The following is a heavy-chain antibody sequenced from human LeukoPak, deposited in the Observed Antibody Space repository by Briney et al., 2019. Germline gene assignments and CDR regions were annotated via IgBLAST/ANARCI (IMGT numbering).Heavy chain of an antibody. CDR2: TWFEGSDT. CDR3: AKADYGSGSYYLNYFDY. V-gene: IGHV3-33*03. D-gene: IGHD3-10*01. CDR1: GFTFSSSG. Sequence: GGSLRLSCVASGFTFSSSGMHWVRQAPGKGLEWVAVTWFEGSDTYYADSVKGRFTISRDNSKNTLYLQLNNLRAEDTAVYYCAKADYGSGSYYLNYFDYWGQGTLVTVSS. J-gene: IGHJ4*02.